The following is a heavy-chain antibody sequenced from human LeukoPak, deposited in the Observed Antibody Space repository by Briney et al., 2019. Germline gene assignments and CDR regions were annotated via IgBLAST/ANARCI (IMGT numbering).Heavy chain of an antibody. D-gene: IGHD6-19*01. V-gene: IGHV1-69*13. Sequence: SVKVSCKASGYTFTSYAMNWVRQAPGQGLEWMGGIIPIFGTANYAQKFQGRVTITADESTSTAYMELSSLRSEDTAVYYCARVTGIAVAGTTSGYFDYWGQGTLVTVSS. CDR1: GYTFTSYA. J-gene: IGHJ4*02. CDR3: ARVTGIAVAGTTSGYFDY. CDR2: IIPIFGTA.